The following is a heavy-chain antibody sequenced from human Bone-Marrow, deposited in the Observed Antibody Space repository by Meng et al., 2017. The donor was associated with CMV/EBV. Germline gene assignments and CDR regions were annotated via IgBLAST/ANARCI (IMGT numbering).Heavy chain of an antibody. D-gene: IGHD2-2*01. Sequence: ASVKVSCKASGYTFTGYYLHWVRQAPGQGFEWMGWINPNSGGTNYAQKFQGRVTMTRDTSISTAYMELRRRRSDDTAGYYCARDLVPAAVGQDAFDVWGQGTMVTVSS. CDR1: GYTFTGYY. J-gene: IGHJ3*01. CDR2: INPNSGGT. CDR3: ARDLVPAAVGQDAFDV. V-gene: IGHV1-2*02.